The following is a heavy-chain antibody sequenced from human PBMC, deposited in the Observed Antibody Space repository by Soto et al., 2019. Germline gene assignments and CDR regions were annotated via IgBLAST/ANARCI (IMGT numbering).Heavy chain of an antibody. J-gene: IGHJ4*02. Sequence: GASVKVSCKASGGTFSSYTISWVRQAPGQGLEWMGRIIPILGIANYAQKFQGRVTITADKSTSTAYMELSSLRSEDTAVYYCATSGANVGAYYFDYWGQGTLVTVSS. V-gene: IGHV1-69*02. D-gene: IGHD1-1*01. CDR1: GGTFSSYT. CDR2: IIPILGIA. CDR3: ATSGANVGAYYFDY.